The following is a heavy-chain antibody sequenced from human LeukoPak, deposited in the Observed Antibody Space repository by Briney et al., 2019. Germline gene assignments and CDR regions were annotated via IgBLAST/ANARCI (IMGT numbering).Heavy chain of an antibody. V-gene: IGHV5-51*01. CDR1: EYSFTSYW. CDR2: IYPGDSDT. Sequence: GESLKISCKGSEYSFTSYWIGWVRQMPGKGLEWMGIIYPGDSDTRYSPSFQGQVTISADKSISTAYLQWSSLKASDTAMYYCARLSGTTAYYYYYYMDVWGKGTTVTVSS. D-gene: IGHD1-1*01. J-gene: IGHJ6*03. CDR3: ARLSGTTAYYYYYYMDV.